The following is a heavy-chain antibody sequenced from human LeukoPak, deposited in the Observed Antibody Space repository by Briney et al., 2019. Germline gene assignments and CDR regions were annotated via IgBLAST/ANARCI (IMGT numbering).Heavy chain of an antibody. D-gene: IGHD5-24*01. J-gene: IGHJ4*02. CDR2: IRYDESNK. V-gene: IGHV3-30*02. Sequence: GGSLRLSCVTSGFTFSSYGMHWVRQAPGKGLEWVAFIRYDESNKYYADSVKGRFTISRDNAKNSLYLQMNSLRPEDTAVYYCAKYRLIWLPAPVFEYWGQGTLVTVSS. CDR1: GFTFSSYG. CDR3: AKYRLIWLPAPVFEY.